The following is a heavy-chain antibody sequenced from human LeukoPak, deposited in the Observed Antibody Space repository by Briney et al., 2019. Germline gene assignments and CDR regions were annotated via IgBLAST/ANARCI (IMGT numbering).Heavy chain of an antibody. CDR2: IYEDGSIT. D-gene: IGHD1-26*01. Sequence: GGSLRLSCAVSGFTLRTHWMHWVRHVPGEGLVWVSRIYEDGSITNYADSVKGRFSISRDNAKNTPYLQMNSLRAADTAVYYGGRELGGRSGYWGQGTLVTVSS. CDR1: GFTLRTHW. CDR3: GRELGGRSGY. J-gene: IGHJ4*02. V-gene: IGHV3-74*01.